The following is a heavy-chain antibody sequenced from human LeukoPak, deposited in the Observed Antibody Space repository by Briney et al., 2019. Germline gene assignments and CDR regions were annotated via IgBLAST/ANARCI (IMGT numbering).Heavy chain of an antibody. CDR1: GGSISRGSYY. V-gene: IGHV4-61*01. J-gene: IGHJ1*01. Sequence: PSQTLSLTCTVSGGSISRGSYYWSWIRQPPGKGLEWIGYIYYSGSTNYNPSLKSRVTISVDTSKNQFSLKLSSVTAADTAVYYCASLGDYGDGGYFQHWGQGTLVTVSS. CDR3: ASLGDYGDGGYFQH. D-gene: IGHD4-17*01. CDR2: IYYSGST.